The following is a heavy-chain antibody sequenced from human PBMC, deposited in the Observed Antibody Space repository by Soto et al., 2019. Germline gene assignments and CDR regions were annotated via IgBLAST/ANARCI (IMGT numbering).Heavy chain of an antibody. Sequence: GESLKISCKAPGYSFANHWIDWVRQLPGQGLEWMGVIYPHDSDTKYSPSFQGHVTLSVDKSSSTAYLQWSGLKASDTAIYYCARRIYGANDYWGQGTLVTVSS. CDR1: GYSFANHW. CDR2: IYPHDSDT. J-gene: IGHJ4*02. D-gene: IGHD2-2*02. V-gene: IGHV5-51*01. CDR3: ARRIYGANDY.